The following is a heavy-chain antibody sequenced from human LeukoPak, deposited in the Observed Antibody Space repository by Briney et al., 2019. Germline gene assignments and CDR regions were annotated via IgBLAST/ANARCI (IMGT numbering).Heavy chain of an antibody. Sequence: ASVKVSCKASGYTFTSYGISWVRQAPGQGLEWMGWISAYNGNTNYAQKLQGRVTMTTDTSTGTAYMELRSLRSDDTAVYYCARDFGLVRYSYGSIYYFDYWGQGTLLTVSS. D-gene: IGHD5-18*01. V-gene: IGHV1-18*01. CDR2: ISAYNGNT. CDR3: ARDFGLVRYSYGSIYYFDY. CDR1: GYTFTSYG. J-gene: IGHJ4*02.